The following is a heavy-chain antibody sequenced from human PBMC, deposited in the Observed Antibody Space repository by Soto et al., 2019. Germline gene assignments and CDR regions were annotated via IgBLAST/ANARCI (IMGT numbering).Heavy chain of an antibody. D-gene: IGHD3-22*01. V-gene: IGHV1-69*12. CDR3: ARGDATKIVVTTYYAMDV. Sequence: QVQLVQSGAEVKKPGSSVKVSCKASGGSLSNYGISWVRQAPGQGLEWMGAIIPVFGTPNYAQKFQDRVTITADESTTTVYMDVRSLTSEYTAVYYCARGDATKIVVTTYYAMDVWGQGTTVTVSS. CDR1: GGSLSNYG. J-gene: IGHJ6*02. CDR2: IIPVFGTP.